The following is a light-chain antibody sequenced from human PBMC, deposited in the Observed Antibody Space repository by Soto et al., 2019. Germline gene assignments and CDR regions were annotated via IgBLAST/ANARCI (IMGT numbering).Light chain of an antibody. Sequence: QSVLTQPASVSGSPGQSITISCTGTSSYVGAYNYVSWYQQYPGKAPKLMIYHVSNRPSGVSNRFSGSKSGNSASLTISGLQGEDEADYYRNSYTTTSTYVFGTGTKVTVL. J-gene: IGLJ1*01. V-gene: IGLV2-14*01. CDR2: HVS. CDR1: SSYVGAYNY. CDR3: NSYTTTSTYV.